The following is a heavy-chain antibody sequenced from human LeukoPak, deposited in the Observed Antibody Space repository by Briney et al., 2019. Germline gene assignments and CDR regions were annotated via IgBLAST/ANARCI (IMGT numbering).Heavy chain of an antibody. CDR3: ARDSSSSYYYSYGMDV. Sequence: PGGSLRLSCAASGFTFSDFYMGWIRQAPGKGLEWVSYISSSGSTIYYADSVKGRFTISRDNAKNSLYMQMNSLRAEDTAVYYCARDSSSSYYYSYGMDVWGQGTTVTVSS. V-gene: IGHV3-11*01. CDR1: GFTFSDFY. CDR2: ISSSGSTI. J-gene: IGHJ6*02. D-gene: IGHD6-13*01.